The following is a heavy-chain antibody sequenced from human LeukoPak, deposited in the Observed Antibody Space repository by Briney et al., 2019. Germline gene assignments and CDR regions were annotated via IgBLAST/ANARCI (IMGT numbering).Heavy chain of an antibody. CDR3: ARDGGIVVVPAAMSPYYYYMDV. Sequence: SETLSLTCTVSGGSISSGSYYWSWIRQPAGKGLEWIGRIYTSGSTNYNPSLKSRVTISVDTSKNQFSLKLSSVTAADTAVYYCARDGGIVVVPAAMSPYYYYMDVWGKGTTVTVSS. J-gene: IGHJ6*03. CDR1: GGSISSGSYY. D-gene: IGHD2-2*01. V-gene: IGHV4-61*02. CDR2: IYTSGST.